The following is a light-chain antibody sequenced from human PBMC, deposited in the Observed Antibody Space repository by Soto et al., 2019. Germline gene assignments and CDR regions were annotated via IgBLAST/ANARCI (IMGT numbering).Light chain of an antibody. CDR3: HHYGSSPFT. CDR1: QTVSANY. CDR2: GAS. V-gene: IGKV3-20*01. J-gene: IGKJ3*01. Sequence: EVVLTQSPATLSLSPGERATLSCRADQTVSANYLAWYQQKPGQAPRLLIYGASSRATGIPDRFSGSGSGTDFTLTISRLEPEDFEVFYCHHYGSSPFTFGPGTKVDIK.